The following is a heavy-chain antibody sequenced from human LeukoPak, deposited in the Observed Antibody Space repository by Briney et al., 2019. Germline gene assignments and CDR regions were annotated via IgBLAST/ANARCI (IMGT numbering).Heavy chain of an antibody. J-gene: IGHJ5*02. CDR3: AXXXXXXXXXXGXDP. Sequence: GXXXSXXAIXWVRQAPGQXLEXXGGIIPIFGTANXAQKFQGRVTITADKSTSTAYMELSSLRSEDTGVYYCAXXXXXXXXXXGXDPWGQGXXVTVSS. CDR2: IIPIFGTA. V-gene: IGHV1-69*06. CDR1: GXXXSXXA.